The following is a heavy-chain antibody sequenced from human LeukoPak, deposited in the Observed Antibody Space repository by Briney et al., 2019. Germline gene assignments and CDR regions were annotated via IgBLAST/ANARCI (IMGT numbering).Heavy chain of an antibody. Sequence: SESLFLACTVSGGSISSYCWSWVRQPPGEGLGWIGYIYYSWSTNYNPSLKSRVTISVDTSKNQFSLKLSSVTAADTAVYYCARGGIAAAGTQSYYYYYMDVWGKGTTVTISS. CDR1: GGSISSYC. J-gene: IGHJ6*03. CDR2: IYYSWST. CDR3: ARGGIAAAGTQSYYYYYMDV. D-gene: IGHD6-13*01. V-gene: IGHV4-59*01.